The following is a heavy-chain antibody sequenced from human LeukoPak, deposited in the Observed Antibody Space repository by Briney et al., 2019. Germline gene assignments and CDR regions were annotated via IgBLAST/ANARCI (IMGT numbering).Heavy chain of an antibody. J-gene: IGHJ4*02. D-gene: IGHD3-10*01. CDR3: ARFLRGSNSNSYDY. CDR2: VHYREGT. V-gene: IGHV4-59*01. CDR1: GGSISSYY. Sequence: PSETLSLTCNGSGGSISSYYWTWIRQSPGKRLEGVGDVHYREGTNYNPSLRSRVTMSVDTSKNQFSLRLSSVTAADTALYYCARFLRGSNSNSYDYWGQGVSVTVSS.